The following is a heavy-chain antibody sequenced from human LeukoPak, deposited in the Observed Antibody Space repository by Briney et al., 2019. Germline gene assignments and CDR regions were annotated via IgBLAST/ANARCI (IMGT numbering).Heavy chain of an antibody. Sequence: GGSLRLSCAASGFTFSDYYMSWLRQAPGKGLEWVSYISTSGSTTYYADSVKGRFTISRDNVKNSLSLQMNSLRADDTAVYYCARAPYYITIDGMDVWGQGTTVTVSS. D-gene: IGHD3-10*01. CDR3: ARAPYYITIDGMDV. CDR1: GFTFSDYY. J-gene: IGHJ6*02. V-gene: IGHV3-11*04. CDR2: ISTSGSTT.